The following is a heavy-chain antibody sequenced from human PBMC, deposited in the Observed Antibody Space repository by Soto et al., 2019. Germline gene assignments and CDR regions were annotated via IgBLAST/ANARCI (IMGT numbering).Heavy chain of an antibody. D-gene: IGHD2-21*02. CDR1: GYTFTTYW. Sequence: GESLKISCKGSGYTFTTYWIGWVRQMPGKGLEWMGIIFPGDSDTRYSPSFQGHVTISADKSTGTAFLQWRSLAASDTGLYYCARVGRVTVISDHFHFFGLDVWGQGTTVTVSS. CDR2: IFPGDSDT. CDR3: ARVGRVTVISDHFHFFGLDV. J-gene: IGHJ6*01. V-gene: IGHV5-51*01.